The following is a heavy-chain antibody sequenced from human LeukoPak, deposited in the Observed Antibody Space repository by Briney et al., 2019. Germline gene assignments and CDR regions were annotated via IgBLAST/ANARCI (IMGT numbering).Heavy chain of an antibody. CDR2: IIPIFGTA. J-gene: IGHJ4*02. CDR1: GGTFSSYA. V-gene: IGHV1-69*13. CDR3: ARSERYNSGWYFYFNY. Sequence: ASVKVSCKASGGTFSSYAISWVRQAPGQGLEWMGGIIPIFGTANYAQEFQGRVTITADESTSIAYMELSSLRSEDTAVYYCARSERYNSGWYFYFNYWGQGTLVTVSS. D-gene: IGHD6-19*01.